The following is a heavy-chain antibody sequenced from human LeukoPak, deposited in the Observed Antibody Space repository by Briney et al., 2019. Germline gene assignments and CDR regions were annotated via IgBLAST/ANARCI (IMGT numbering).Heavy chain of an antibody. CDR3: ARVKTRGYSGYACDY. CDR1: GFTFSSYW. CDR2: IKQDGSEK. V-gene: IGHV3-7*01. Sequence: PGGSLRLSCAASGFTFSSYWMTWVRQAPGKGLEWVANIKQDGSEKYHVDSVKGRFTISRDNANNSLDLQMSSLRAEDTAVYYCARVKTRGYSGYACDYWGQGTLVTVSS. J-gene: IGHJ4*02. D-gene: IGHD5-12*01.